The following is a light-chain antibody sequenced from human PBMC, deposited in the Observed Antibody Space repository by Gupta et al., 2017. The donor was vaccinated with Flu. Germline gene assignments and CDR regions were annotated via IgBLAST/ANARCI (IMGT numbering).Light chain of an antibody. CDR1: SSDIGNYNR. CDR3: SSYTSSYTYV. J-gene: IGLJ1*01. CDR2: EVS. V-gene: IGLV2-18*02. Sequence: QSALTQPPSVSGSPGQSVTISCTGTSSDIGNYNRFSWYQQPPGTAPKLMIYEVSNRPSGVPDRFSGSKSGNTASLTISGLQAEDEADYYCSSYTSSYTYVFGTGTKLTVL.